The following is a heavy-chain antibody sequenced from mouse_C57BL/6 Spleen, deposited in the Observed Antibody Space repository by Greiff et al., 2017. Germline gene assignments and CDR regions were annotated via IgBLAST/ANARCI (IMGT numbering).Heavy chain of an antibody. D-gene: IGHD2-4*01. CDR3: ERSDYEYDGFAY. CDR1: GYTFTSYW. CDR2: IDPSDSYT. Sequence: VQLQQPGAELVKPGASVKLSCKASGYTFTSYWMQWVKQRPGQGLEWIGGIDPSDSYTNYNQKFKGKATLTVDTSSSTAYMQLSSLTSEDSAVYYCERSDYEYDGFAYWGQGTLVTVSA. V-gene: IGHV1-50*01. J-gene: IGHJ3*01.